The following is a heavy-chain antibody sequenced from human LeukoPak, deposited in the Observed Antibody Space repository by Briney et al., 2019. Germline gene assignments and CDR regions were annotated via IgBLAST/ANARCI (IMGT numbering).Heavy chain of an antibody. J-gene: IGHJ4*02. V-gene: IGHV1-69*13. Sequence: ASVKVSCKPSLGTLSSYAISWVRQAPGQGLEWVGGIIPIFGTANYAQKFQGRVTITANESTSTAYMELSSLRSEDTAVYYCATHSSGPTPYWGQGTLVTVSS. CDR3: ATHSSGPTPY. CDR2: IIPIFGTA. D-gene: IGHD3-22*01. CDR1: LGTLSSYA.